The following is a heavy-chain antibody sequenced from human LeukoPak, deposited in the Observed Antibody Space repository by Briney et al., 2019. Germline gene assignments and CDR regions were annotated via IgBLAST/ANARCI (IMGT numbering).Heavy chain of an antibody. V-gene: IGHV3-21*01. CDR2: ISSSSSYI. J-gene: IGHJ3*02. CDR1: GFIFSNYW. Sequence: TGGSLRLSCSASGFIFSNYWMTWVRQAPGKGLEWVSSISSSSSYIYYADSVKGRFTISRDNAKNSLYLQMNSLRAEDTAVYYCARDTSRLRSRPVAFDIWGQGTMVTVSS. D-gene: IGHD4-17*01. CDR3: ARDTSRLRSRPVAFDI.